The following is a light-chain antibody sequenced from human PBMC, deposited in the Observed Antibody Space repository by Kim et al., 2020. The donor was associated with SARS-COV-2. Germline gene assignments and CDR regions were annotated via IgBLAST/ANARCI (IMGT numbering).Light chain of an antibody. CDR3: AAWDDRLNGYV. V-gene: IGLV1-36*01. J-gene: IGLJ1*01. CDR1: SSNIENNA. Sequence: RERLTISCSGSSSNIENNAVNRYQQLPGKAPKLLIYYDDLLPSGVSDRFSGSKSGTSASLAISGLQSEDEADYYCAAWDDRLNGYVFGAGTKVTVL. CDR2: YDD.